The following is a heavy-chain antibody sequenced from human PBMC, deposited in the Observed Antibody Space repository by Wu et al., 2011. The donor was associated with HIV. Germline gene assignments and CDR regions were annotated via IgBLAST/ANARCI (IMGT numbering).Heavy chain of an antibody. J-gene: IGHJ4*02. Sequence: QVQLVQSGAEVKMPGASVTVSCRASGYTFIDYDINWVRQAAGQGLEWMVWMNPKSGKTGNTQKFQDRVTITWDTSKSTAYMELTSLRSDDTAVYYCARWNSAGDFDYWGQGTLVTVSS. CDR2: MNPKSGKT. D-gene: IGHD6-13*01. CDR1: GYTFIDYD. V-gene: IGHV1-8*03. CDR3: ARWNSAGDFDY.